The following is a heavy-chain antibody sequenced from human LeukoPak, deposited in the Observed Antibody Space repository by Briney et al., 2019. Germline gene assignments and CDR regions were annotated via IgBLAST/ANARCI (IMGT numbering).Heavy chain of an antibody. D-gene: IGHD3-10*01. Sequence: SVKVSCKASGGTFSSYAISWVRQAPGQGLEWMGGIIPIFGTANYAQKFQGRVTITADESTSTAYMELSSLRSEDTAVYYCARAFLWFGERDYGMDAWGKGTTVTVSS. CDR3: ARAFLWFGERDYGMDA. CDR1: GGTFSSYA. J-gene: IGHJ6*04. V-gene: IGHV1-69*01. CDR2: IIPIFGTA.